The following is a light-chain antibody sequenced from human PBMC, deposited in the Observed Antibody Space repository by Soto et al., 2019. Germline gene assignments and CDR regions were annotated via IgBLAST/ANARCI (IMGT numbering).Light chain of an antibody. Sequence: QSVLTQPPSASGSPGQSVTFSCTGTSSDVGRYNYVSWYQQHPGEAPKLLIYGVTQRPSGVPDRFSGSKSGNTASLTVSGLQDEDEGYYYCSSYAGSNIYVFGTGTKVTVL. CDR3: SSYAGSNIYV. J-gene: IGLJ1*01. V-gene: IGLV2-8*01. CDR1: SSDVGRYNY. CDR2: GVT.